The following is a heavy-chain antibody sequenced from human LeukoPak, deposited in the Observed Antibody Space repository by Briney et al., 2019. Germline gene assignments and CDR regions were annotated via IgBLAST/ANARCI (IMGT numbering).Heavy chain of an antibody. J-gene: IGHJ3*02. D-gene: IGHD3-16*01. CDR1: GGSISSYY. V-gene: IGHV4-59*01. CDR2: IYYSGST. Sequence: SETLSLTCTVSGGSISSYYWSWIRQPPGKGLEWIGYIYYSGSTNYNPSLKSRVTISVDTSKNQFSLKLSSVTAADTAVYYCARDSPMVTTFGGEAFDIWGQGTMVTVSS. CDR3: ARDSPMVTTFGGEAFDI.